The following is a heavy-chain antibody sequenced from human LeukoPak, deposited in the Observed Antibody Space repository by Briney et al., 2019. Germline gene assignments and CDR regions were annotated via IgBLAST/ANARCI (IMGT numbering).Heavy chain of an antibody. D-gene: IGHD3-3*01. J-gene: IGHJ4*02. CDR3: ARGEDPSEVLRFLEWLLCFDY. CDR1: GYTFTSYY. V-gene: IGHV1-46*01. Sequence: ASVKVSCKASGYTFTSYYMHWVRQAPGQGLEWMGIINPSGGSTSYAQKFQGRVTMTRDTSTSTVYMELSSLRSDDTAVYYCARGEDPSEVLRFLEWLLCFDYWGQGTLVTVSS. CDR2: INPSGGST.